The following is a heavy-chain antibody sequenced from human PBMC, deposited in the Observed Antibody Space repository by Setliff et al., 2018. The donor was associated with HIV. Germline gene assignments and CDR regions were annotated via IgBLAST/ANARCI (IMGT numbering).Heavy chain of an antibody. V-gene: IGHV3-15*01. Sequence: GGSLRLSCVASGFTFNNAWMNWVRQAPGKGLEWLGRIKKSSDGGKTDDASPVKGRFTISRDDSKNTLYLQMNSLRVEDTAVYYCARDNYYFDNSGYPVDAFDIWGQGTMVTVSS. CDR2: IKKSSDGGKT. CDR1: GFTFNNAW. J-gene: IGHJ3*02. CDR3: ARDNYYFDNSGYPVDAFDI. D-gene: IGHD3-22*01.